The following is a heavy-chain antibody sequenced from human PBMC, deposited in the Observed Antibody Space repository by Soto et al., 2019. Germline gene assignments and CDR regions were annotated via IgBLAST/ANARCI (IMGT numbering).Heavy chain of an antibody. V-gene: IGHV3-21*01. CDR3: ARTFDNYYYYMDV. CDR1: GLTFSSYS. J-gene: IGHJ6*03. CDR2: ISSSSSYI. Sequence: PGGSLRLSCAASGLTFSSYSMNWVRQAPGKGLEWVSSISSSSSYIYYADSVKGRFTISRDNAKNSLYLQMNSLRAEDTAVYYCARTFDNYYYYMDVWGKGTTVTVSS.